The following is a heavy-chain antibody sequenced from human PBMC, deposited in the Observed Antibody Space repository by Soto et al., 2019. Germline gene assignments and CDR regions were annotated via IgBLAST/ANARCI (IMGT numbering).Heavy chain of an antibody. Sequence: EVHLLESGGGLVHPGASLRLSCGASGFTFSSCVMTWVRQAPGKGLEWVSCMTGSGTGAYYADAVKGRFTISRDNSKNMVYLQMNNLRAEDTGVYYCAKGLINGRWYAEDWGQGTLVTVSS. J-gene: IGHJ4*02. CDR2: MTGSGTGA. CDR3: AKGLINGRWYAED. D-gene: IGHD6-13*01. V-gene: IGHV3-23*05. CDR1: GFTFSSCV.